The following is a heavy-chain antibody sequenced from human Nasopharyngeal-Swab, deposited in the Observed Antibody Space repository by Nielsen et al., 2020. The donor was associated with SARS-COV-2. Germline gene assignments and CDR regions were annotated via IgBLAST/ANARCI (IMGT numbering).Heavy chain of an antibody. Sequence: ASLKVSCKASGYTFTSYAMHWVRKAPGQRLERMGWINAGNGNTKYTQKFQGRVNITRDTSASTAYMELSSLRSEDTAVYYCARYCSSGLRYFDWLSPGYNWFDPWGQGTLVTVSS. CDR3: ARYCSSGLRYFDWLSPGYNWFDP. J-gene: IGHJ5*02. CDR1: GYTFTSYA. D-gene: IGHD3-9*01. CDR2: INAGNGNT. V-gene: IGHV1-3*01.